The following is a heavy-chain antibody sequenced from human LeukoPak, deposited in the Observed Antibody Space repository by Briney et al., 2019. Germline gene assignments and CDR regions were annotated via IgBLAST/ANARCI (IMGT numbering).Heavy chain of an antibody. V-gene: IGHV4-59*01. CDR1: GGSISSYY. D-gene: IGHD3-10*01. Sequence: SETLSLTCTVSGGSISSYYWSWIRQPPGKGLEWIGYIYYSGSTNYNPSLKSRVTISVDTSKNQFSLKLSSVTAADTAVYYCARGPDYWGSGSYPFDYWGQGTLVTVSS. CDR3: ARGPDYWGSGSYPFDY. CDR2: IYYSGST. J-gene: IGHJ4*02.